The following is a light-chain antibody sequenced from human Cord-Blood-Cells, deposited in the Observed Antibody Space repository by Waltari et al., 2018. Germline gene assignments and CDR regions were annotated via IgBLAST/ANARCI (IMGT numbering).Light chain of an antibody. CDR1: SSDVGGYNY. Sequence: QSALTQPASVSGSPGQSITISCTGTSSDVGGYNYVSWYQQHPGKAPKLMIYVVSNRPSGVSNRFSDSKSGNTASLTISGLQAEDEADYYCSSYTSSSTVVFGGGTKLTVL. CDR3: SSYTSSSTVV. V-gene: IGLV2-14*01. CDR2: VVS. J-gene: IGLJ2*01.